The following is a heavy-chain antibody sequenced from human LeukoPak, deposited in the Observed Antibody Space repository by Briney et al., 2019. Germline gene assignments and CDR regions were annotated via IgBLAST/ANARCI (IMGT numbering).Heavy chain of an antibody. CDR1: GFTFSSYW. J-gene: IGHJ6*02. D-gene: IGHD1-14*01. CDR2: INSDGSST. Sequence: PGGSLRLSCAASGFTFSSYWMHWVRHAPGKGLVWVSRINSDGSSTSYADSVKGRFTNSRDNAKNTLYLQMNSLRAEDTAVYYCARVLTGYYYYGMDVWGQGTTVTVSS. CDR3: ARVLTGYYYYGMDV. V-gene: IGHV3-74*01.